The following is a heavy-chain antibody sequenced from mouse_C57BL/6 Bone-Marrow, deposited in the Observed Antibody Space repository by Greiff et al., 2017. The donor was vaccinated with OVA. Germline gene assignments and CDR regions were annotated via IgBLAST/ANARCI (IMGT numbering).Heavy chain of an antibody. CDR2: IDPETGGT. Sequence: VQLQQSGAELVRPGASVTLSCKASGYTFTDYEMHWVKQTPVHGLEWIGAIDPETGGTDYNQKFKGKAILTADKSSSTAYMELRSLTSEDSAVYYCTRSYSNYGYVDYWGQGTTLTVSS. CDR1: GYTFTDYE. CDR3: TRSYSNYGYVDY. D-gene: IGHD2-5*01. J-gene: IGHJ2*01. V-gene: IGHV1-15*01.